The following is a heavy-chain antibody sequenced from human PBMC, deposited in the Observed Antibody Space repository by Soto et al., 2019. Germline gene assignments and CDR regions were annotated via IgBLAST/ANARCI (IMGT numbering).Heavy chain of an antibody. Sequence: GGSLRLSCAASGFTFSSYGMHWVRQAPGKGLEWVAVIWYDGSNKYCADSVKGRFTISRDNSKNTLYLQMNSLRAEDTAVYYCAREITYYYYGMDVWGQGTTVTVSS. J-gene: IGHJ6*02. CDR1: GFTFSSYG. CDR3: AREITYYYYGMDV. D-gene: IGHD3-10*01. V-gene: IGHV3-33*01. CDR2: IWYDGSNK.